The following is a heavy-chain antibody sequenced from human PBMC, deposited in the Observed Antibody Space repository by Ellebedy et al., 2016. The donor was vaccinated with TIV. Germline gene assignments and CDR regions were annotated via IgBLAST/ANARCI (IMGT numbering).Heavy chain of an antibody. V-gene: IGHV4-59*05. J-gene: IGHJ3*02. CDR3: ASLEMATILDAFDI. CDR1: GGSISSYY. Sequence: SETLSLTCTVSGGSISSYYWSWIRQPPGKGLEWIGSIYYSGSTYYNPSLKSRVTISVDTSKNQFSLKLSAVTAADTAVYYCASLEMATILDAFDIWGQGTKVTVSS. CDR2: IYYSGST. D-gene: IGHD5-24*01.